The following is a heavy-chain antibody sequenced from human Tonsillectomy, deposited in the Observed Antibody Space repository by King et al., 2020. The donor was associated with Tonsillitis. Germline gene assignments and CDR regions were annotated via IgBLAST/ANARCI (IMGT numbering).Heavy chain of an antibody. CDR2: FYHSGIT. V-gene: IGHV4-38-2*01. Sequence: QLQESGPGLVKPSETLSLTCAVSGYSISSGYYWGWIRQPPGKGLEWIGSFYHSGITYYNPSLKSRVTISVDTSKNQFSLKLSSVSAADTAVYYCARGGGNELGDFCCWGQGTLVTVSS. D-gene: IGHD1-1*01. CDR3: ARGGGNELGDFCC. J-gene: IGHJ4*02. CDR1: GYSISSGYY.